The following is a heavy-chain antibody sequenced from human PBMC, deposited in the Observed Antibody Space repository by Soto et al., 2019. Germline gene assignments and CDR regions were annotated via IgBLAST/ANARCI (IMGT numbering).Heavy chain of an antibody. J-gene: IGHJ4*02. V-gene: IGHV3-23*04. CDR2: ISDSGGTS. CDR1: GFIFSNYV. D-gene: IGHD1-26*01. CDR3: AKRPRALLTFDY. Sequence: EAQLVDSGGGLVQPGGPLRLSCAASGFIFSNYVMSWVRQAPGQGLEWVSSISDSGGTSYYADSVKGRFTISRDNSKNTLYLQMNSLRAEDTAIYYCAKRPRALLTFDYWGQGTLVTVSS.